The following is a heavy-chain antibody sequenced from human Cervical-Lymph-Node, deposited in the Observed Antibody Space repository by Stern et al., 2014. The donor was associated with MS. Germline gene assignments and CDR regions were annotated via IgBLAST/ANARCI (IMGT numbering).Heavy chain of an antibody. J-gene: IGHJ4*02. V-gene: IGHV1-24*01. CDR2: FDPEDGET. D-gene: IGHD5-18*01. Sequence: EQLVESGAEVKKPGASVKVSCKVSGYTLTELSMHWVRQAPGKGLEWLGGFDPEDGETIYAQKFQGRVTMTEDTSTDTAYMELSSLRSEDTAVYYCASHTAMDYYFDYWGQGTLVTVSS. CDR3: ASHTAMDYYFDY. CDR1: GYTLTELS.